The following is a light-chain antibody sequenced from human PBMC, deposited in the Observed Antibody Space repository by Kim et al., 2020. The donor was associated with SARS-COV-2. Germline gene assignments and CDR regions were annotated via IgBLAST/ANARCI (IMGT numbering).Light chain of an antibody. Sequence: QSALTQPASVSGSPGQSITISCTGTSSDVGGYNYVSWYQQHPGKAPQLIIYDVSDRPSGVSNHFSGSKSGNTASLTISGLQAEDEADYYCSSYTSSSTLNWVFGGGTQLTVL. V-gene: IGLV2-14*03. J-gene: IGLJ3*02. CDR3: SSYTSSSTLNWV. CDR1: SSDVGGYNY. CDR2: DVS.